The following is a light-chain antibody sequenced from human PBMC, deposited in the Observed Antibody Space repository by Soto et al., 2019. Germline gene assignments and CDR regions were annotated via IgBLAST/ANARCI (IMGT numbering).Light chain of an antibody. V-gene: IGLV2-23*02. Sequence: QSALTQPASVSGSPGQSITISCTGTSSDVGSYNLVSWYQQHPGKAPKLMIYEVSKRPSGVSNRFSGSKSGNTASLTISGLQAEDAAYYYSCSYAGSSSAVFGGGTQLTVL. CDR3: CSYAGSSSAV. CDR1: SSDVGSYNL. CDR2: EVS. J-gene: IGLJ7*01.